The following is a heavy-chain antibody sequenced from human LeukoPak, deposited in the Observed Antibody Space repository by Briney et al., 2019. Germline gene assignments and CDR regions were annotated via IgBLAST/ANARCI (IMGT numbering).Heavy chain of an antibody. V-gene: IGHV3-30-3*01. D-gene: IGHD2-15*01. J-gene: IGHJ4*02. CDR1: GFTFSSYA. CDR3: AHYCSGGSCYGSY. CDR2: ISYDGSNK. Sequence: GGSLRLSCAASGFTFSSYAMHWVRQAPGKGLEWVAVISYDGSNKYYADSVKGRFTISRDNSKNTLYLQMNSLRAEDTAVYYCAHYCSGGSCYGSYWGQGTLVTASS.